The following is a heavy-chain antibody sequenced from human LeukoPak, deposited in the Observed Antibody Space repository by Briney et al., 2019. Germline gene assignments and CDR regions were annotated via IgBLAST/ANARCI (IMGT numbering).Heavy chain of an antibody. Sequence: GGSLRLSCAASGFTFSSYSMNWVRQAPGKGLEWVSSISSSSSYIYYADSVKGRFTISRDNAKNSLYLQMNSLRAEDTAVYYCAKAQRDGYNYHYFDYWGQGTLVTVSS. CDR3: AKAQRDGYNYHYFDY. J-gene: IGHJ4*02. V-gene: IGHV3-21*04. CDR2: ISSSSSYI. CDR1: GFTFSSYS. D-gene: IGHD5-24*01.